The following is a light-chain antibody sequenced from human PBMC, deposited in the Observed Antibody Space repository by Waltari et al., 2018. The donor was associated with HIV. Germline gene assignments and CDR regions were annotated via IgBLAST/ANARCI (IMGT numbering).Light chain of an antibody. Sequence: EVLLTQSLVTRSLSPGDRATLSCRASQGVGIYLAWYQHKSGQPPRLLIYDASNRAADIPARFSGSGSGTHFTLTISSLDPEDFAVYYCQQGRTFGQGTKLEI. V-gene: IGKV3-11*01. CDR2: DAS. J-gene: IGKJ2*01. CDR1: QGVGIY. CDR3: QQGRT.